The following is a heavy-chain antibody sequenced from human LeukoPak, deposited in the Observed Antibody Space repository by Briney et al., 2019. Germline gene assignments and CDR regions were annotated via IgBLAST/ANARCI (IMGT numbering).Heavy chain of an antibody. D-gene: IGHD2-15*01. CDR2: ISGSGGST. V-gene: IGHV3-23*01. Sequence: GGSLRLSSAASGFTFSSYAMSWVRQAPGKGLEWVSAISGSGGSTYYADSVKGRFTISRDNSKNTLYLQMNSLRAEDTAVYYCAKEGFYCSGGSCYPDYWGQGTLVTVSS. J-gene: IGHJ4*02. CDR3: AKEGFYCSGGSCYPDY. CDR1: GFTFSSYA.